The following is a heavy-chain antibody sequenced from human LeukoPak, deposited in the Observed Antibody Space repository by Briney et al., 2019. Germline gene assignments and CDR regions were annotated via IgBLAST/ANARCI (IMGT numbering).Heavy chain of an antibody. CDR1: GGSIGRYY. V-gene: IGHV4-59*13. D-gene: IGHD2-15*01. J-gene: IGHJ4*02. Sequence: PSETLSLTCSVSGGSIGRYYWSWIPQPPGKGLEWIGYIHYSGSTNYNPSLKSRVTISVDTSKNQLSLRVRSVVAADTAVYYCAREWSAFDYWGQGTLVTVSS. CDR3: AREWSAFDY. CDR2: IHYSGST.